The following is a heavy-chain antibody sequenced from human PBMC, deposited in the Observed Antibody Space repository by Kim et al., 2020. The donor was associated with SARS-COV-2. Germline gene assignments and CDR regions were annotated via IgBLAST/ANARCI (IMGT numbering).Heavy chain of an antibody. D-gene: IGHD2-2*01. J-gene: IGHJ5*02. V-gene: IGHV1-3*01. Sequence: SQKSQGRVTITRETSASTVYMELSSLRSEDTAVYFCARGFTSSPNWFDPWGQGTLVIVSS. CDR3: ARGFTSSPNWFDP.